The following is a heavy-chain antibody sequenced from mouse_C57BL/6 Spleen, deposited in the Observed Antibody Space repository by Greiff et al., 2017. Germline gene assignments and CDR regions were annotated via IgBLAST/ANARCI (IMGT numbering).Heavy chain of an antibody. D-gene: IGHD2-1*01. J-gene: IGHJ1*03. V-gene: IGHV2-9-1*01. Sequence: QVQLQQSGPGLVAPSQSLSITCTVSGFSLTSYAISWVRQPPGKGLEWLGVIWTGGGTNYNSALKSRLSISKDNSKSQVFLKMNSLQTDDTARYYCARKEEGNHVYWYFDVWGTGTTVTVSS. CDR2: IWTGGGT. CDR3: ARKEEGNHVYWYFDV. CDR1: GFSLTSYA.